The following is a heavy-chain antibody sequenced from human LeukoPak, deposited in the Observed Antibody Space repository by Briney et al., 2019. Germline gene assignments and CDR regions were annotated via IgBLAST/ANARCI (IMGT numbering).Heavy chain of an antibody. CDR3: ATEGKMVRGVYTDY. CDR2: FDPEDGET. V-gene: IGHV1-24*01. Sequence: GASVKVSCKASGYTLTELSMHWVRPAPGKGLEWMGRFDPEDGETIYAQKFQGRVTMTADTSTDTVYMELSSLRSEDTAVYYCATEGKMVRGVYTDYWGQGTLVTVSS. CDR1: GYTLTELS. J-gene: IGHJ4*02. D-gene: IGHD3-10*01.